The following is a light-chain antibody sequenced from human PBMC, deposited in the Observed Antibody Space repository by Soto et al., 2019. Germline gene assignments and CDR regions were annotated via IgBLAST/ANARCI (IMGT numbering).Light chain of an antibody. J-gene: IGLJ1*01. CDR1: SSDVGGYNY. CDR2: EVS. V-gene: IGLV2-14*03. Sequence: QSVLTQPASVSGSPGQSITISCTGTSSDVGGYNYVSWSQQHPGKAPKLLISEVSNRPSGVSNRFSGSKSGNTASLTVSGLQAEDEGTYYCSSYGGYNNVVFGTGTKVTVL. CDR3: SSYGGYNNVV.